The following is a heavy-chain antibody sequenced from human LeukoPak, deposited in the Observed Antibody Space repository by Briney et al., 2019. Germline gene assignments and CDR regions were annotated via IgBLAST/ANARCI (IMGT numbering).Heavy chain of an antibody. CDR3: ARDQEGFDY. V-gene: IGHV1-46*01. J-gene: IGHJ4*02. Sequence: ASVNVSCKASGYTFTSYYMHWVGQAPGQELEWMGIINPRDGSTSYAQKFQGRVTVTRDTSTSTVHMELSGLRSEDTAVYYCARDQEGFDYWGQGTLVTVSS. CDR2: INPRDGST. CDR1: GYTFTSYY.